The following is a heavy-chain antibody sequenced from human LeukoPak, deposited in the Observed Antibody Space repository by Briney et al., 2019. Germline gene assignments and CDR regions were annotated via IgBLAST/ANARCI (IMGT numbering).Heavy chain of an antibody. Sequence: GGSLRLSCAASGFTFSSYAMSWVRQAPGKGLEWVSAISGSGGSTYYADSVKGRFTISRDNSENTLYLQMNSLRAEDTAVYYCARVLDYYGSGIYSFDYWGQGTLVTVSS. J-gene: IGHJ4*02. V-gene: IGHV3-23*01. CDR2: ISGSGGST. CDR1: GFTFSSYA. CDR3: ARVLDYYGSGIYSFDY. D-gene: IGHD3-10*01.